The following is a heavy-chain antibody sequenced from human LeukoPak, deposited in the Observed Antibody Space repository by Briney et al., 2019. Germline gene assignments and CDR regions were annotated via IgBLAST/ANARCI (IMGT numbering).Heavy chain of an antibody. V-gene: IGHV3-74*01. Sequence: GGSLRLSCAASGFTFSSHDMHWVRQAPGKGLVWVSRISSDGTTTSYADSVKGRFTISRDNAKSTLYLQMNSLRGKDTAVYYCARAPGRNEAFDMWGQGTMVTVSS. CDR3: ARAPGRNEAFDM. CDR2: ISSDGTTT. J-gene: IGHJ3*02. CDR1: GFTFSSHD. D-gene: IGHD1-26*01.